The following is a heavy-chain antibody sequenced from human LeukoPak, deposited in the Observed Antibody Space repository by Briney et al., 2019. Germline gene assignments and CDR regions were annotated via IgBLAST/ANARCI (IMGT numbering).Heavy chain of an antibody. J-gene: IGHJ4*02. CDR3: ARANYGSGSYYGDY. Sequence: ASVKVSCKASGYTFTSYGISWVRQAPGQGLEWMEWISAYSGNTNYAQKLQGRVTMTTDASTSTAYMELRSLRSDDTAVYYCARANYGSGSYYGDYWGQGTLVTVSS. CDR1: GYTFTSYG. CDR2: ISAYSGNT. D-gene: IGHD3-10*01. V-gene: IGHV1-18*01.